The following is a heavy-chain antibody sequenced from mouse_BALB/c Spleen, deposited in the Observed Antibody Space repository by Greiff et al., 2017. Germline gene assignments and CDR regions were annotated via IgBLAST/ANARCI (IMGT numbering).Heavy chain of an antibody. CDR3: TRSSFTY. V-gene: IGHV5-9-3*01. CDR2: ISSGGSYT. J-gene: IGHJ2*01. CDR1: GFTFSSYA. Sequence: EVKLVESGGGLVKPGGSLKLSCAASGFTFSSYAMSWVRQTPEKRLEWVATISSGGSYTYYPDSVKGRFTISRDNAKNTLYLQMSSLRSEDTAMYYCTRSSFTYWGQGTTLTVSS.